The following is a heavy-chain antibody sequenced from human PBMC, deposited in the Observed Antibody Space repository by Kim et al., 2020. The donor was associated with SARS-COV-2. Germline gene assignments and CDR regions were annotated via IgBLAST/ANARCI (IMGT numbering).Heavy chain of an antibody. J-gene: IGHJ4*02. V-gene: IGHV3-30*02. D-gene: IGHD4-17*01. CDR3: AKDLLRYGDPRGVDY. Sequence: DSVKGRFAISRDNSKNTLYLQMNSLRAEDTAVYYCAKDLLRYGDPRGVDYWGQGTLVTVSS.